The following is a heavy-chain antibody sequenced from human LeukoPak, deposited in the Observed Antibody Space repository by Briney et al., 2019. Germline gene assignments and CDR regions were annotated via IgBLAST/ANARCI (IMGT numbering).Heavy chain of an antibody. J-gene: IGHJ4*02. V-gene: IGHV3-9*03. CDR1: GFTFHDYA. D-gene: IGHD6-6*01. CDR2: ISWNGGTI. Sequence: GGSLRLSCAASGFTFHDYAMHWVPQAPGKGLEWVSGISWNGGTIDYADSVKGRFTISRDNAKNSLYLQMNSLRPEDMALYYCAKGPTYSSSSLFDYWGQGILVAVSS. CDR3: AKGPTYSSSSLFDY.